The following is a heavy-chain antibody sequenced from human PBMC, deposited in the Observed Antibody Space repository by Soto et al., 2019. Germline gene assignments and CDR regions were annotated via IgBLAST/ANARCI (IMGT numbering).Heavy chain of an antibody. CDR2: IDWDDDK. CDR1: GFSLSTSGMC. CDR3: ARGTVSLYYYYYGMDV. J-gene: IGHJ6*02. V-gene: IGHV2-70*01. Sequence: SGPTLVNPTQTLTLTCTFSGFSLSTSGMCVSWIRQPPGKALEWLALIDWDDDKYYSTSLKTRLTISKDTSKNQVVLTMTNMDPVDTATYYCARGTVSLYYYYYGMDVWGQGTTVTV. D-gene: IGHD4-4*01.